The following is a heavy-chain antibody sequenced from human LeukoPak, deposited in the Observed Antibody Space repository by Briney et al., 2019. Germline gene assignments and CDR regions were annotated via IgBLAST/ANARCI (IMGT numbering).Heavy chain of an antibody. CDR1: GGSISSFF. Sequence: SETLSLTCTVSGGSISSFFWSWIRQPPGKGLEWIGYIYTSGGTNYIPSLKGRVTISIDTSKNQFSLKLSSVTAADSAVYYCARLTRLSTSPDRYYLDYWGQGTLVTVSS. J-gene: IGHJ4*02. D-gene: IGHD6-6*01. V-gene: IGHV4-4*09. CDR3: ARLTRLSTSPDRYYLDY. CDR2: IYTSGGT.